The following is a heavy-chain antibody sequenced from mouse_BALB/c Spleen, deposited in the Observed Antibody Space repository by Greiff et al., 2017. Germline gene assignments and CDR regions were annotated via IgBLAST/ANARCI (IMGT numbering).Heavy chain of an antibody. J-gene: IGHJ1*01. D-gene: IGHD4-1*01. CDR1: GFNIKDTY. Sequence: VQLQQSGAELVKPGASVKLSCTASGFNIKDTYMHWVKQRPEQGLEWIGRIDPANGNTKYDPKFQGKATITADTSSNTAYLQLSSLTSEDTAVYYYAGAGPWDKEGYFAVWGAGTTVTVSA. CDR3: AGAGPWDKEGYFAV. V-gene: IGHV14-3*02. CDR2: IDPANGNT.